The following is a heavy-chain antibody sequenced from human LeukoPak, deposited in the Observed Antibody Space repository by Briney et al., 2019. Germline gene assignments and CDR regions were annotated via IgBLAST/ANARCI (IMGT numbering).Heavy chain of an antibody. D-gene: IGHD3-10*01. CDR2: MNPNSGNT. CDR3: AREFYGSGSYSDY. J-gene: IGHJ4*02. CDR1: GYTFTSYD. Sequence: ASVKVSCKASGYTFTSYDINWVRQASGQGLEWMGWMNPNSGNTGYAQKFQGRVTMTRNTSISTAYMELSSLRSEDTAVYYCAREFYGSGSYSDYWGQGTLVTVSS. V-gene: IGHV1-8*01.